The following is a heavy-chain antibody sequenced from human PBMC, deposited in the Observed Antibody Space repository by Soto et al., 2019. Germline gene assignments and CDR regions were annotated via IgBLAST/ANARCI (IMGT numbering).Heavy chain of an antibody. J-gene: IGHJ6*02. CDR2: ISPYNDYT. D-gene: IGHD3-16*01. CDR1: GYTFIRYG. Sequence: QVQLAQSANEVKKPGASVRVSCKAAGYTFIRYGIAWVRQAPGQGLEWMGWISPYNDYTVYAQKFQGRVSMNADTSTRTVYMNLRVLKSDDTAVYYCARSVYYDNSWGKLSHYGLDVWGQGTSVSVSS. CDR3: ARSVYYDNSWGKLSHYGLDV. V-gene: IGHV1-18*01.